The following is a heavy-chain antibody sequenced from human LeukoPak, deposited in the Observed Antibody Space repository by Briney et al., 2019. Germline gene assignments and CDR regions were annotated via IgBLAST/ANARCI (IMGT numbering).Heavy chain of an antibody. CDR1: GFILSNHW. V-gene: IGHV3-7*03. CDR2: VNRDGSET. CDR3: ARNNGMDV. J-gene: IGHJ6*02. Sequence: GGSLRLSCAASGFILSNHWMTWVRQVPGRGPEWVANVNRDGSETYYLDSVKGRFTISNDNAKNSLYLQMNSLRAEDTALYHCARNNGMDVWGQGTTVIVSS.